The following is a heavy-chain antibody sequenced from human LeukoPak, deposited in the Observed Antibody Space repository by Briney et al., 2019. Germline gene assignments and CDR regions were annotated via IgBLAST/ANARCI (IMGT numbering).Heavy chain of an antibody. CDR3: ARAGIVGATTEGDYYGMDV. D-gene: IGHD1-26*01. J-gene: IGHJ6*02. CDR1: GGSISSHY. V-gene: IGHV4-59*11. CDR2: IYYGGST. Sequence: SETLSLTCSVSGGSISSHYWSWIRQPPGKGLEWIGYIYYGGSTKYNPSLKSRVTMSVDTSKNQFSLKLSSVTAADTAVYYCARAGIVGATTEGDYYGMDVWGQGTTVTVSS.